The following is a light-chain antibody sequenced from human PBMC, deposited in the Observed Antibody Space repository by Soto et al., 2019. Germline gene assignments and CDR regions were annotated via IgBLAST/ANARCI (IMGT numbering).Light chain of an antibody. J-gene: IGLJ3*02. CDR1: SSDVGGYNY. CDR3: CSYAGSRTFV. CDR2: EVS. V-gene: IGLV2-8*01. Sequence: QSALTQPPSASGSPGQSVTISCAGTSSDVGGYNYVSWYQQYPGKVPKLMIYEVSERPSGVPDRFSGSKSGNTASLTISGLRAEDEAHYHCCSYAGSRTFVFGGGTKLTVL.